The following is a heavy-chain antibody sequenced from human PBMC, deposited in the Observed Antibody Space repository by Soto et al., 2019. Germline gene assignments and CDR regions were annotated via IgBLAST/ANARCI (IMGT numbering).Heavy chain of an antibody. CDR2: INHSGST. D-gene: IGHD3-3*01. V-gene: IGHV4-34*01. CDR3: AVITYYDFWSGYQSPPYYYYGMDV. Sequence: PSETLSLTCAVYGGSFSGYYWSWIRQPPGKGLEWIGEINHSGSTNYNPSLKSRVTISEDTSKNQFSLKLSSVTAADTAVYYCAVITYYDFWSGYQSPPYYYYGMDVWGQGTTVTVSS. J-gene: IGHJ6*02. CDR1: GGSFSGYY.